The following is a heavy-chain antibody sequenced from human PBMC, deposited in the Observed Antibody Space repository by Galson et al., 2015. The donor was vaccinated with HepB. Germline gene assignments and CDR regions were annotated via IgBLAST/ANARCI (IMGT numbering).Heavy chain of an antibody. CDR2: ISSSSSYT. Sequence: SLRLSCAASGFTFSDYYMSWIRQAPGKGLEWVSYISSSSSYTNYADSVKGRFTISRDNAKNSLYLQMNSLRAEDTAVYYCARAEAAYYGSGSYYIDWYFDYWGQGTLVTVSS. V-gene: IGHV3-11*06. D-gene: IGHD3-10*01. CDR1: GFTFSDYY. CDR3: ARAEAAYYGSGSYYIDWYFDY. J-gene: IGHJ4*02.